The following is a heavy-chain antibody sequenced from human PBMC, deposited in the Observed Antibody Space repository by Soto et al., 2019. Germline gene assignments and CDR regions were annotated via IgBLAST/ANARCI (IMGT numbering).Heavy chain of an antibody. J-gene: IGHJ2*01. CDR3: ARENSGGNWNFDL. V-gene: IGHV4-4*01. D-gene: IGHD6-19*01. CDR2: IYHSGST. Sequence: PSETLSLTCAVSGGSISSSNWWSWVRQPRGRGLECIGEIYHSGSTNYNPSLKSRVTISVDKSKNQFSLKLSSVTAGETAVYCCARENSGGNWNFDLWARGSLVTV. CDR1: GGSISSSNW.